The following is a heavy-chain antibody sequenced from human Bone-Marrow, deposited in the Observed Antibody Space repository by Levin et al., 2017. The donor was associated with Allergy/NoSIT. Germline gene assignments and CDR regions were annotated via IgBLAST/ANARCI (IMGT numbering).Heavy chain of an antibody. CDR2: INPNSGGT. D-gene: IGHD2-15*01. Sequence: PGGSLRLSCKASGYTFTGYYMHWVRQAPGQGLEWMGWINPNSGGTNYAQKFQGRVTMTRDTSISTAYMELSRLRSDDTAVYYCARVLVVVAQPPRDYFDYWGQGTLVTVSS. CDR3: ARVLVVVAQPPRDYFDY. CDR1: GYTFTGYY. V-gene: IGHV1-2*02. J-gene: IGHJ4*02.